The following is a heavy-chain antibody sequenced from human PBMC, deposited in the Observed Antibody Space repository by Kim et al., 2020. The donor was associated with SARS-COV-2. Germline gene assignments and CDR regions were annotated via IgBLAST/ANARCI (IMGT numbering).Heavy chain of an antibody. D-gene: IGHD2-21*01. CDR2: ISGSGGST. J-gene: IGHJ3*02. Sequence: GGSLRLSCAASGFTFSSYAMSWVRQAPGKGLEWVAAISGSGGSTYYADSVKGRFTIARDNSKNTLYLQMNSLRAEDTAVYYCATWGYVWSWNAFDIWGQGTMVTVSS. V-gene: IGHV3-23*01. CDR1: GFTFSSYA. CDR3: ATWGYVWSWNAFDI.